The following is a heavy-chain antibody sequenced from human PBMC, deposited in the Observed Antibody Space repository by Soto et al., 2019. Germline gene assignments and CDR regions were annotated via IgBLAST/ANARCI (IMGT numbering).Heavy chain of an antibody. D-gene: IGHD3-3*01. Sequence: QVQLQESGPGLVKPSQTLSLTCTVSGGSISSGDYYWSWIRQPPGKGLEWIGYIYYSGSTHYNPSLKSRVTISVDTSKNQFSLKLSSVTAADTAVYYCARVLLDFWSGYAPGGYFDYWGQGTLVTVSS. CDR1: GGSISSGDYY. CDR2: IYYSGST. J-gene: IGHJ4*02. V-gene: IGHV4-30-4*01. CDR3: ARVLLDFWSGYAPGGYFDY.